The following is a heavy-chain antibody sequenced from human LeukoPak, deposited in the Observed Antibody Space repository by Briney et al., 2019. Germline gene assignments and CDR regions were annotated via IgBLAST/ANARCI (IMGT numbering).Heavy chain of an antibody. CDR3: ARGTPHYYGSSGYYYFWYFDL. Sequence: SETLSLTCAVYGGSFSGYYWSWIRQPPGKGLEWIGEINHSGSTNYNPSLKSRVTISVDTSKNQFSLKLSSVTAADTAVYYCARGTPHYYGSSGYYYFWYFDLWGRGTLVTVSS. V-gene: IGHV4-34*01. CDR2: INHSGST. J-gene: IGHJ2*01. D-gene: IGHD3-22*01. CDR1: GGSFSGYY.